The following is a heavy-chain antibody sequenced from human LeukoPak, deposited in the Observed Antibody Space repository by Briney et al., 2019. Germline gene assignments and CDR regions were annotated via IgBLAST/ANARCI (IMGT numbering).Heavy chain of an antibody. CDR1: GFTFSSYE. CDR2: ISSSGSTI. V-gene: IGHV3-48*03. J-gene: IGHJ4*02. D-gene: IGHD2-15*01. Sequence: PGGSLRLSCAASGFTFSSYEMNWVRQAPWKGLEWVSYISSSGSTIYYADSVKGRFTISRDNAKNSLYLQMNSLRAEDTAVYYCARESDIVVVGNFDYWGQGTLVTVSS. CDR3: ARESDIVVVGNFDY.